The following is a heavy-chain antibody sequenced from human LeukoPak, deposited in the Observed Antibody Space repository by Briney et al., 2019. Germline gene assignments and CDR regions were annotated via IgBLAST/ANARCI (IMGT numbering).Heavy chain of an antibody. CDR2: IIPIFGTA. J-gene: IGHJ3*02. D-gene: IGHD3-16*02. Sequence: VKVSCKASGGTFSSYAISWVRQAPGQGLEWMGGIIPIFGTANYAQKFQGRVTITADESTSTAYMELSSLRSEDTAVYYCARALGIYDYVWGSYRRVDAFDIWGQGTMVTVSS. CDR3: ARALGIYDYVWGSYRRVDAFDI. CDR1: GGTFSSYA. V-gene: IGHV1-69*13.